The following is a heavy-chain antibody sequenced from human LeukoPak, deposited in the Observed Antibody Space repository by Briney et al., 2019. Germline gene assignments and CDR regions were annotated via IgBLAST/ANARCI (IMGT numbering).Heavy chain of an antibody. CDR2: ISGSGGST. CDR1: GFTFSSYA. CDR3: AKNGAVGRLSSYYFDY. Sequence: GGSLRLSCAASGFTFSSYAMSWVRQAPGKGLEWVSAISGSGGSTYYADSVKGRFTISRDNSKNTLYLQMNSLRAEDTAVYYCAKNGAVGRLSSYYFDYWGQGTLVTVSS. D-gene: IGHD3-16*02. V-gene: IGHV3-23*01. J-gene: IGHJ4*02.